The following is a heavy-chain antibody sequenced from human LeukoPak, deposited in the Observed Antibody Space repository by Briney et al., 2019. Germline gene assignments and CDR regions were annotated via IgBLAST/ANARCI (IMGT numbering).Heavy chain of an antibody. Sequence: GGSLRLSCAASGFTFSSYGMPWVRQAPGKGLEWVAVISYDGSNKYYADSVKGRFTISRDNSKNTLYLQMNSLRAEDTAVYYCARNPTGAFCGGDCYNYYFDYWGQGTLVTVSS. V-gene: IGHV3-30*19. CDR2: ISYDGSNK. CDR1: GFTFSSYG. J-gene: IGHJ4*02. CDR3: ARNPTGAFCGGDCYNYYFDY. D-gene: IGHD2-21*02.